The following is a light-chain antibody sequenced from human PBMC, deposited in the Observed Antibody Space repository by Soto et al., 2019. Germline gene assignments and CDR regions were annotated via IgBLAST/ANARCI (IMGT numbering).Light chain of an antibody. CDR3: QQHSHWPPWT. J-gene: IGKJ1*01. CDR1: QSVSSY. Sequence: EIVLTQSPATLSLSPGERATLSCRASQSVSSYLAWYQQKPGQAPRLLIYGASTRATTFPARFSGSGSVTDFTLTISNLEPEDFAVYYCQQHSHWPPWTFGQGTKVDIK. V-gene: IGKV3-11*01. CDR2: GAS.